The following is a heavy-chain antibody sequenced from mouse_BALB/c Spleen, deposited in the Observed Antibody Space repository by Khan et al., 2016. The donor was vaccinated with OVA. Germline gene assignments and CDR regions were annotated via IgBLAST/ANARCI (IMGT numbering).Heavy chain of an antibody. D-gene: IGHD1-1*01. V-gene: IGHV1S41*01. CDR3: ARSDYSVSSLYAMDY. CDR1: GYTFTSYW. CDR2: IGPGSGST. Sequence: DLVKPGASVKLSCKASGYTFTSYWINWIKQRPGQGLEWIGRIGPGSGSTSYTEMFTGKATLTVDTPSSTVYIQLSSLSSEDSAVYVWARSDYSVSSLYAMDYWGQGTAVTVSS. J-gene: IGHJ4*01.